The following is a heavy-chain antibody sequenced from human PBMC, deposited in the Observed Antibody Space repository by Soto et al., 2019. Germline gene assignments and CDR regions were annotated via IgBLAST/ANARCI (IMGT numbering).Heavy chain of an antibody. Sequence: PSETLSLTCTVSGGSISSGGYYWSWIRQHPGKGLEWIGYIYYSGSTYYNPSLKSRVTISVDTSKNQFSLKLSSVTAADTAVYYCARVPTFFHCVDYWGQGTLVTVSS. D-gene: IGHD3-16*01. V-gene: IGHV4-31*03. CDR1: GGSISSGGYY. J-gene: IGHJ4*02. CDR3: ARVPTFFHCVDY. CDR2: IYYSGST.